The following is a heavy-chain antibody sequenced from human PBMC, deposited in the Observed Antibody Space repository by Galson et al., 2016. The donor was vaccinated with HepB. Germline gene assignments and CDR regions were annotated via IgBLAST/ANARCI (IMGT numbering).Heavy chain of an antibody. D-gene: IGHD3-22*01. J-gene: IGHJ5*02. CDR3: VREDSYDEESSGFFVL. CDR1: GYSFTSFY. CDR2: IHPSSGGI. V-gene: IGHV1-46*01. Sequence: SVKVSCKASGYSFTSFYMHWVRQAPGQGPEWMGIIHPSSGGISYAQKFQGRVTMTRDTSTTTVYMELSSLRYEDTAMYYCVREDSYDEESSGFFVLWGQGTLVTVAS.